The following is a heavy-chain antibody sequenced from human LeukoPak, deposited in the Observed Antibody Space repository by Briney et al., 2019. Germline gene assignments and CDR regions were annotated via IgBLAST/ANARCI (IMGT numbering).Heavy chain of an antibody. V-gene: IGHV3-21*01. D-gene: IGHD3-22*01. CDR2: ISSSSSYI. Sequence: GGSPRLSCAASGFTFSSYSMNWVRQAPGKGLEWVSSISSSSSYIYYADSVKGRFTISRDNAKNSLYPQMNSLRAEDTAVYYCAALYDSSGYYKSQFDYWGQGTLVTVSS. CDR1: GFTFSSYS. CDR3: AALYDSSGYYKSQFDY. J-gene: IGHJ4*02.